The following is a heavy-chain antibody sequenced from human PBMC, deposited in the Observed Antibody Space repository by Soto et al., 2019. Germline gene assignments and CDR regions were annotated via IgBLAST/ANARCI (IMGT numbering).Heavy chain of an antibody. J-gene: IGHJ4*02. D-gene: IGHD3-10*01. CDR2: ISYDGSNK. Sequence: GGSLRLSCAASGFTFSSYAMHWVRQAPGKGLEWVAVISYDGSNKYYADSVKGRFTISRDNSKNTLYLQMNSLRAEDTAVYYCARNYYGSGSYYILNYWGQGTLVTVSS. CDR3: ARNYYGSGSYYILNY. V-gene: IGHV3-30-3*01. CDR1: GFTFSSYA.